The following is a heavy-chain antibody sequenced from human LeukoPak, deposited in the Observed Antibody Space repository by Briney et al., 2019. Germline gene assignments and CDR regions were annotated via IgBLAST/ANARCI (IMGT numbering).Heavy chain of an antibody. CDR2: ISGSGGST. Sequence: GGSLRLSCTASGFTFGDYALTWVRQAPGKGLEWVSAISGSGGSTYYADSVKGRFTISRDNSKNTLYLQMNSLRAEDTAVYYCAKRDFDWSSDYWGQGTLVTVSS. V-gene: IGHV3-23*01. CDR1: GFTFGDYA. CDR3: AKRDFDWSSDY. D-gene: IGHD3-9*01. J-gene: IGHJ4*02.